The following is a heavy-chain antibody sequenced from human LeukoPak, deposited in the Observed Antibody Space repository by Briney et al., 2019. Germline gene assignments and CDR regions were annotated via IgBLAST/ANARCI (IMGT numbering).Heavy chain of an antibody. CDR3: ARGDIVATVYYYMDV. D-gene: IGHD5-12*01. CDR2: IYYSGST. CDR1: GGSISSYY. J-gene: IGHJ6*03. V-gene: IGHV4-59*01. Sequence: SETLSLTCTVSGGSISSYYWSRIRQPPGKGLEWIGYIYYSGSTNYNPSLKSRVTISVDTSKNQFSLKLSSVTAADTAVYYCARGDIVATVYYYMDVWGKGTTVTVSS.